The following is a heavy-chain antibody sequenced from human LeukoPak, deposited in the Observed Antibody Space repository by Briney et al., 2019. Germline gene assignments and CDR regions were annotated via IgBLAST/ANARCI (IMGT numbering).Heavy chain of an antibody. D-gene: IGHD3-16*02. V-gene: IGHV1-18*01. CDR2: NSTYNENT. CDR1: GYSFTSHG. Sequence: ASVKVSCKTSGYSFTSHGISWERQAPGQGLKKKKWNSTYNENTDLTQKFQGRVTMTTDESASTAYMELRILRSDDTAMYYCARDIVGDGDLDYWGQGTLVTVSS. J-gene: IGHJ4*02. CDR3: ARDIVGDGDLDY.